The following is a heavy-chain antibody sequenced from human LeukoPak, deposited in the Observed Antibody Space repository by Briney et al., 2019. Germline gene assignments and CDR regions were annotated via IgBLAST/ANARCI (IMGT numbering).Heavy chain of an antibody. CDR2: IYHSGIT. CDR3: ARSFSYSSSWYGVPLAP. Sequence: SETLSLTCSVSGYSISSGYYWGWIRQPPGKGLEWISIIYHSGITYYNPSLKSRVTISVDTSKNQFSLKLSSVTAADTAVYYCARSFSYSSSWYGVPLAPWGQGTLVTVSS. D-gene: IGHD6-13*01. CDR1: GYSISSGYY. V-gene: IGHV4-38-2*02. J-gene: IGHJ5*02.